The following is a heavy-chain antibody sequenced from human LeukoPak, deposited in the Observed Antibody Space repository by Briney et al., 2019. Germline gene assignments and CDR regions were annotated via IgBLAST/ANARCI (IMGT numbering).Heavy chain of an antibody. D-gene: IGHD2-2*01. CDR3: ASSGTDIVVVPAARGHFDY. V-gene: IGHV1-3*01. J-gene: IGHJ4*02. CDR2: INAGNGNT. CDR1: GYTLTSYA. Sequence: ASVKVSCKASGYTLTSYAMHWVRQAPGQRLEWMGWINAGNGNTKYSQKFQGRVTITRDTSASTAYMELSSLRSEDTAVYYCASSGTDIVVVPAARGHFDYWGQGTLVTVSS.